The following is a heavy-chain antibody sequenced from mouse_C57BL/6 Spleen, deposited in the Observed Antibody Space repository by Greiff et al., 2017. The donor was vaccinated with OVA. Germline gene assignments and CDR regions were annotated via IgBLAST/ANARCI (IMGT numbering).Heavy chain of an antibody. Sequence: QVQLQQSGAELVKPGASVKLSCKASGYTFTSYWMQWVKQRPGQGLEWIGEIDPSDSYTNYNQKFKGKATLTVDTSSSTAYMQLSSLTSEDSAVYYCARRYYGNAYYFDYWGQGTTLTVSS. D-gene: IGHD2-1*01. J-gene: IGHJ2*01. CDR2: IDPSDSYT. CDR3: ARRYYGNAYYFDY. CDR1: GYTFTSYW. V-gene: IGHV1-50*01.